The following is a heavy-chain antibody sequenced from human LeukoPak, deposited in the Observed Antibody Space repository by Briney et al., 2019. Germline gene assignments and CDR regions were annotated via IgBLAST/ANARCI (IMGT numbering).Heavy chain of an antibody. D-gene: IGHD3-22*01. J-gene: IGHJ4*02. CDR3: AKEYYDSSGYYPLNY. V-gene: IGHV3-23*01. CDR1: GFTFSSYA. CDR2: ISGSGGST. Sequence: PGGSLRPSCAASGFTFSSYAMSWVRQAPGKGLEWVSAISGSGGSTYYADSVKGRFTISRDNSKNTLYLQMNSLRAEDTAVYYCAKEYYDSSGYYPLNYWGQGTLVTVSS.